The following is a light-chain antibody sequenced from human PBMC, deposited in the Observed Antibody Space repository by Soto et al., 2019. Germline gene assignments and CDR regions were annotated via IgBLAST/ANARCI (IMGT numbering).Light chain of an antibody. CDR2: GVS. CDR1: QSVSSSY. V-gene: IGKV3-20*01. CDR3: QQYGRSPT. Sequence: IVLAQSPGTLSLSPGERATLSCRASQSVSSSYLAWYQQKPGQAPRLLIYGVSSRATGIPDRFSGSGSATDFTLTISRLEPEDFAVYYCQQYGRSPTFSQGTRLEIK. J-gene: IGKJ5*01.